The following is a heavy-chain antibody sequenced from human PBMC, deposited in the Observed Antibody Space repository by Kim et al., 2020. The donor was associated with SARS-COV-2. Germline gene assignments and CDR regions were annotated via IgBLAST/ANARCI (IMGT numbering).Heavy chain of an antibody. J-gene: IGHJ4*02. D-gene: IGHD3-22*01. V-gene: IGHV4-59*01. CDR3: ARAPLYYYDRRSEYYFDY. Sequence: SETLSLTCTVSGGSISSYYWSWIRQPPGKGLEWIGYIYYSGSTNYNPSLKSRVTISVDTSKNQFSLKLSSVTAADTAVYYCARAPLYYYDRRSEYYFDYWGQGTLVTVSS. CDR1: GGSISSYY. CDR2: IYYSGST.